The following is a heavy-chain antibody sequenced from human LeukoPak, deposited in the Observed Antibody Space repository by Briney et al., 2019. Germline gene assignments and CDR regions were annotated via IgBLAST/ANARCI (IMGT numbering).Heavy chain of an antibody. V-gene: IGHV3-21*01. J-gene: IGHJ3*02. D-gene: IGHD3-10*01. CDR3: ARDLVVRGVILAFDI. CDR1: GFTFSSYS. Sequence: GGSLRLSCAASGFTFSSYSMNWVRQAPGKGLEWVSSISSSSSYIYYADSVKGRFTISRDNAKNSLYLQTNSLRAEDTAVYYCARDLVVRGVILAFDIWGQGTMVTVSS. CDR2: ISSSSSYI.